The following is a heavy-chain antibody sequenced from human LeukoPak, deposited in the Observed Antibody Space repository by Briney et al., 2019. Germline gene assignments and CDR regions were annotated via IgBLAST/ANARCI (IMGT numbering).Heavy chain of an antibody. J-gene: IGHJ4*02. CDR3: ARNNCSSTSCYFGY. V-gene: IGHV4-39*01. Sequence: SETLSLTCTVSGGSISSSSYYWGWIRQPPGKGLEWIGSIYYSGSTYYNPSLKSRVTISVDTSKNQFSLKLSSVTAAGTAVYYCARNNCSSTSCYFGYWGQGTLVTVSS. CDR1: GGSISSSSYY. CDR2: IYYSGST. D-gene: IGHD2-2*01.